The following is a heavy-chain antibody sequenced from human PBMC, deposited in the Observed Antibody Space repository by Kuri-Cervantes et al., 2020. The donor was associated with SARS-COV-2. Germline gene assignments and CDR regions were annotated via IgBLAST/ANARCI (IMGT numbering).Heavy chain of an antibody. V-gene: IGHV4-39*01. CDR2: IYYSRST. J-gene: IGHJ5*02. D-gene: IGHD3-3*01. CDR1: GGSISSSSYY. Sequence: SETLSLTCTVSGGSISSSSYYWGWIRQPPGRGLEWSGSIYYSRSTYYNPSLKSRVTISVDTSKNQYSLMLSSVTAADTAVYYCARQMMSSITIFGVVITRNWFDPWGQGTLVTVSS. CDR3: ARQMMSSITIFGVVITRNWFDP.